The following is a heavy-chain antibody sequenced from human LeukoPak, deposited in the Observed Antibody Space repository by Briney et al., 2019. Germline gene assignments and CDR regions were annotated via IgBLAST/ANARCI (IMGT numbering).Heavy chain of an antibody. D-gene: IGHD4-17*01. CDR1: GFTFHSYA. CDR3: AKGFYGDYGGD. V-gene: IGHV3-23*01. J-gene: IGHJ4*02. Sequence: PGGSLRHSCAASGFTFHSYAMSWVRQAPGKGLEWVSTISDNGVGTFYADSVKGRFTISRDSSKNTLDLQMNSLRAEDTAVYYCAKGFYGDYGGDWGQGTLVTVSS. CDR2: ISDNGVGT.